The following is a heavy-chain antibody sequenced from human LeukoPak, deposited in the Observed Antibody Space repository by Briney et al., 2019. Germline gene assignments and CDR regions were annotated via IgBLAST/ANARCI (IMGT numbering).Heavy chain of an antibody. CDR1: GFTFSSYG. D-gene: IGHD2-2*01. Sequence: GRSLRLSCAASGFTFSSYGMHWVRQAPGKGLEWVAVISYDGSNKYYADSVKGRFTISRDNSKNTLYLQMNSLRAEDTAVYYCAKEPGYCSSTSCPGGVFSYSMDVWGKGTTVTVSS. CDR3: AKEPGYCSSTSCPGGVFSYSMDV. CDR2: ISYDGSNK. V-gene: IGHV3-30*18. J-gene: IGHJ6*04.